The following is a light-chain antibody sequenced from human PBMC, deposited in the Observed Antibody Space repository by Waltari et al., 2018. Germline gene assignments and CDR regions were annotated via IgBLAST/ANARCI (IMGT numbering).Light chain of an antibody. CDR3: QHYVRLPAT. Sequence: SCRASQGVSRALAWYQQKPGQAPRLLIFGASNRATGIPDRFSGSGSETDFRLTISRLEPEDFAVYYCQHYVRLPATFGRGTKVEIK. V-gene: IGKV3-20*01. J-gene: IGKJ1*01. CDR1: QGVSRA. CDR2: GAS.